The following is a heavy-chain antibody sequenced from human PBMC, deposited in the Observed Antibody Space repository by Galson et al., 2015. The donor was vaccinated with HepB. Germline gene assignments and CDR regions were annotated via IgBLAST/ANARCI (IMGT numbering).Heavy chain of an antibody. CDR2: ISGSGGST. V-gene: IGHV3-23*01. CDR3: AKDGGREGPITGTPPYYYGMDV. CDR1: GFTFSSYA. Sequence: SLRLSCAASGFTFSSYAMSWVRQAPGKGLEWVSAISGSGGSTYYADSVKGRFTISRDNSKNTLYLQMNSLRAEDTAVYYCAKDGGREGPITGTPPYYYGMDVWGQGTTVTVSS. J-gene: IGHJ6*02. D-gene: IGHD1-20*01.